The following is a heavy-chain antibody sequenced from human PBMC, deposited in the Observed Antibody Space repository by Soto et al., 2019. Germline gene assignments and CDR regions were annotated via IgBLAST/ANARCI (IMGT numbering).Heavy chain of an antibody. CDR1: GGSISSYY. CDR3: AGDSYNAAY. D-gene: IGHD1-26*01. J-gene: IGHJ4*02. CDR2: IYYSGST. V-gene: IGHV4-59*01. Sequence: TSETLSLTCTVSGGSISSYYWSWIRQPPGKGLEWIGYIYYSGSTNYNPSLKSRVTISVDTSKNQFSLKLSSVTAADTAVYYCAGDSYNAAYWGQGTLVTVSS.